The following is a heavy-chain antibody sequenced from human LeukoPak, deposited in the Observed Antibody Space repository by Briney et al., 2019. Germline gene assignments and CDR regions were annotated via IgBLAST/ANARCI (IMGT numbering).Heavy chain of an antibody. Sequence: GGSLTLSCAASGFTFSNYGMHWVPQAPGKGLEGVAVIWSDGSNKYYADSVRGRFTISRDNSKNTLYLQMNSLRAEDTAVYYCARVTMVAAASYNWFVPWGQGALVTVSS. CDR2: IWSDGSNK. D-gene: IGHD2-15*01. CDR1: GFTFSNYG. J-gene: IGHJ5*02. CDR3: ARVTMVAAASYNWFVP. V-gene: IGHV3-33*01.